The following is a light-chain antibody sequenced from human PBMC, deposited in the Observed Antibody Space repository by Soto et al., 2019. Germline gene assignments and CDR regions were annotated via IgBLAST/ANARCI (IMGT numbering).Light chain of an antibody. CDR3: QQYVSSPPSWT. Sequence: ETVLTQSPGTLSLSPGERATLSCRASQSVSSSYLAWYQQKPGQAPRLLIYRASSRATGIPDRFSGSGSGTDFTLSISRLEPEDFAVYYCQQYVSSPPSWTFGQGTKVEIK. CDR1: QSVSSSY. J-gene: IGKJ1*01. V-gene: IGKV3-20*01. CDR2: RAS.